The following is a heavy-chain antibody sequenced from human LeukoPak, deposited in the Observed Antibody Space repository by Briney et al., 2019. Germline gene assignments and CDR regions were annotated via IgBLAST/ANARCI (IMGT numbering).Heavy chain of an antibody. J-gene: IGHJ4*02. CDR2: TYYRSKWHS. CDR3: ARVNSRYSSGSYAPSDY. V-gene: IGHV6-1*01. CDR1: GDIVSRNSAA. Sequence: PSQTLSLTCAISGDIVSRNSAAWNWIRQSPPRGLEWLGRTYYRSKWHSDYAVSVKSRITINPDTSKNQFSLQLNSVTPEDTAVYYCARVNSRYSSGSYAPSDYWGQGTLVTVSS. D-gene: IGHD6-19*01.